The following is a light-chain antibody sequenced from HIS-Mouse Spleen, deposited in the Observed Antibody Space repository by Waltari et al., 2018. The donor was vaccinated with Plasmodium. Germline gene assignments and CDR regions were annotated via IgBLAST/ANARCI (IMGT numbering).Light chain of an antibody. V-gene: IGLV3-10*01. CDR2: EDS. CDR3: YSTDSIGNHRV. Sequence: SYELTQPPSVSVSPGQTARITCSGDALPKKYAYWYQRKSGQAPVLVICEDSKRPSGIPQRFSGSSAGTTATLTISGAQVEDEADYYCYSTDSIGNHRVFGGGTKLTVL. CDR1: ALPKKY. J-gene: IGLJ3*02.